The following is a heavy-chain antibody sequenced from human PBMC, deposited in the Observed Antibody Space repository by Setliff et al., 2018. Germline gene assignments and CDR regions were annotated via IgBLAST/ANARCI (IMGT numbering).Heavy chain of an antibody. Sequence: SETLSLTCAVSGGSISSYYWSWIRQPPGKGLERIGHIYYSGSTNYNPSLKSRVIISVDTFRSQFSLQLTSVTAADTAIYYCARQGASGAPHYWGQGTLVTVSS. J-gene: IGHJ4*02. CDR2: IYYSGST. D-gene: IGHD6-13*01. V-gene: IGHV4-59*08. CDR1: GGSISSYY. CDR3: ARQGASGAPHY.